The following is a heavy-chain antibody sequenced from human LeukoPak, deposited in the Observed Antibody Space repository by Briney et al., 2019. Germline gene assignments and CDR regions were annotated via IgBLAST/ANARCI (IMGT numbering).Heavy chain of an antibody. Sequence: SGGSLRLSCSASGFTLSVYAMHCVRQAPGKGLEYVSAITSDGGSTYYADSMKGRFTISRDNSKNTLYLQMSSLRGEDTAVYYCVKSRASSWYVHDVWGQGTTVTVSS. D-gene: IGHD6-13*01. CDR1: GFTLSVYA. CDR3: VKSRASSWYVHDV. J-gene: IGHJ6*02. CDR2: ITSDGGST. V-gene: IGHV3-64D*09.